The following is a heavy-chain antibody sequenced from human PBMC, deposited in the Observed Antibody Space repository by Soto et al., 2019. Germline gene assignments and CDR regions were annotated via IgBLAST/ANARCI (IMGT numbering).Heavy chain of an antibody. D-gene: IGHD6-13*01. CDR3: ARDRGVIAAAGQRRNYNWFDP. CDR1: GGTFSSYA. CDR2: IIPIFGTA. Sequence: SVKVSCKASGGTFSSYAISWVRQAPGQGLEWMGGIIPIFGTANYAQKFQGRVTITADKSTSTAYMELSSLRSEDTAVYYCARDRGVIAAAGQRRNYNWFDPWGQGTLVTVSS. V-gene: IGHV1-69*06. J-gene: IGHJ5*02.